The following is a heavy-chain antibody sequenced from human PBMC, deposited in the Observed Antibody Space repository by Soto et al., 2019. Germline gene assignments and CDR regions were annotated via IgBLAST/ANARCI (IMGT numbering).Heavy chain of an antibody. CDR3: ARGSYGSGVGL. J-gene: IGHJ4*02. V-gene: IGHV4-39*02. Sequence: QLQLQESGPGLVKPSEALSLTCTVSGGSISSSGHYWGRIRQTPGKGLEWIGNTFYSGGTHYNASFRSRVSIAGESRKNHPSLKVTSVTTADTAAYYCARGSYGSGVGLWGRGTLVTVSS. CDR2: TFYSGGT. D-gene: IGHD3-10*01. CDR1: GGSISSSGHY.